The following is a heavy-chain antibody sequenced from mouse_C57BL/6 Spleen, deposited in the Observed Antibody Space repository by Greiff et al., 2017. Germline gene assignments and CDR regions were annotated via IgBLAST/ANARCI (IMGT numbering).Heavy chain of an antibody. Sequence: DVKLVESGGGLVQPGGSLKLSCAASGFTFSDYGMAWVRQAPRKGPEWVAFISNLAYSIYYADTVTGRFTISRENAKNTLYLEMSSLRSEDTAMYYCARLTTVEGLAYWGQGTLVTVSA. CDR3: ARLTTVEGLAY. V-gene: IGHV5-15*01. CDR2: ISNLAYSI. CDR1: GFTFSDYG. D-gene: IGHD1-1*01. J-gene: IGHJ3*01.